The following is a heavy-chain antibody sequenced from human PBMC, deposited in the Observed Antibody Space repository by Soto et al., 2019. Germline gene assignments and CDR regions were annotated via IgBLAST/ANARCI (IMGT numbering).Heavy chain of an antibody. V-gene: IGHV3-23*01. CDR1: GFTFSSYA. Sequence: GGSLRLSCAASGFTFSSYAMSWVRQAPGKGLQWVSAITDSGGSTDYADSVKGRLTISRDNSKNTLYLQMNSLRAEDTALYYCAKEGGPYCSSTNCRLNYDFWGQGTLVTVSS. J-gene: IGHJ4*02. CDR2: ITDSGGST. CDR3: AKEGGPYCSSTNCRLNYDF. D-gene: IGHD2-2*01.